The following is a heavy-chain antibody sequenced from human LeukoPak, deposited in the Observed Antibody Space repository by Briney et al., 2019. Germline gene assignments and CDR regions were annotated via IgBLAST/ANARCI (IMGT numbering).Heavy chain of an antibody. CDR1: GYTFTTYY. J-gene: IGHJ3*02. CDR3: ARGGRGEGTGTTRVAFDI. Sequence: ASVKVSCKAAGYTFTTYYMHWVRQAPGQGLEWVGTINPSGSSTSYAQKFQGRVTMTRDTSTSTVYMELSSLRSEDTAVYYCARGGRGEGTGTTRVAFDIWGQGTMVTVSS. D-gene: IGHD1-1*01. CDR2: INPSGSST. V-gene: IGHV1-46*01.